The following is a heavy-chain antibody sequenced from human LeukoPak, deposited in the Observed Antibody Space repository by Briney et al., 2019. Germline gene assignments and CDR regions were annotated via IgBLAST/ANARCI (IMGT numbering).Heavy chain of an antibody. CDR3: ARGGNYGDYEYYYGMDV. D-gene: IGHD4-17*01. Sequence: ASVKVSCKAPGYTFTGYYMHWVRQAPGQGLEWMGWINPNSGGTNYAQKFQGWVTMTRDTSISTAYMELSRLRSDDTAVYYCARGGNYGDYEYYYGMDVWGKGTTVTVSS. CDR2: INPNSGGT. V-gene: IGHV1-2*04. J-gene: IGHJ6*04. CDR1: GYTFTGYY.